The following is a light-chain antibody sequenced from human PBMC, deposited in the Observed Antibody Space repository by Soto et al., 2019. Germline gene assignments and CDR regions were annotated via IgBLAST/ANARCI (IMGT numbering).Light chain of an antibody. V-gene: IGKV1-17*01. Sequence: DIQMTQSPSSLSASVGDRVTITCRARQDIGNDLGWYQQKPGKAPNRLIYAASSLQSGVPSRFSGSGSGTEFTLTISSPQPEDFATYYCLQHNSYPRTFGQGTKVEIK. CDR3: LQHNSYPRT. J-gene: IGKJ1*01. CDR2: AAS. CDR1: QDIGND.